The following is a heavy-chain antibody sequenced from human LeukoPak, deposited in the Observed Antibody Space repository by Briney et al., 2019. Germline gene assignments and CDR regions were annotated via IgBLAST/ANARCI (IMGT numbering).Heavy chain of an antibody. J-gene: IGHJ5*02. D-gene: IGHD2-2*01. Sequence: PSQTLSLTCAVYGGSFSGYYWSWIRQPPGKGLEWIGEINHSGSTNYNPSLKSRVTISVDTSKNQFSLKLSSVTAADTAVYYCARGPARYCSSTSCPKGANWFDPWGQGTLVTVSS. CDR3: ARGPARYCSSTSCPKGANWFDP. CDR2: INHSGST. CDR1: GGSFSGYY. V-gene: IGHV4-34*01.